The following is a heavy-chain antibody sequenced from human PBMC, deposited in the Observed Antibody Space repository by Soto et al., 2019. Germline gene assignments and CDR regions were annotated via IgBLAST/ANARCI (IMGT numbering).Heavy chain of an antibody. D-gene: IGHD4-17*01. V-gene: IGHV1-58*01. Sequence: QMQLVQSGPEVKKPGTSVKVSCKASGFNFTSSAVQWVRQARGQRLELIGWSVVGSGNTNYAQKFQERVTITRDMSTSTAYMELSSLRSEDTAVYYCAAALHDYGAYVGFYFDYWGQGTLVTVSS. J-gene: IGHJ4*02. CDR2: SVVGSGNT. CDR3: AAALHDYGAYVGFYFDY. CDR1: GFNFTSSA.